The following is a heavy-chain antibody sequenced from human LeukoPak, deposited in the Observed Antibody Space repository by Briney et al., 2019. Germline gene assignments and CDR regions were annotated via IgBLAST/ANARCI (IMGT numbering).Heavy chain of an antibody. V-gene: IGHV4-59*01. Sequence: SETLSLTCTVSGGSISSYYWSWIRQPPGKGLEWIGYIYYSGSTNYNPSLKSRVTISVDTSKNQFSLKLSSVTAADSAVYYCARWILGHDDYGMDVWGQGTTVIVSS. CDR2: IYYSGST. J-gene: IGHJ6*02. CDR1: GGSISSYY. CDR3: ARWILGHDDYGMDV. D-gene: IGHD5-12*01.